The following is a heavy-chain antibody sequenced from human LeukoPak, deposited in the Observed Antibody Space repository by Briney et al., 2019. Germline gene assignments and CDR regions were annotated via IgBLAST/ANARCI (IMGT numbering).Heavy chain of an antibody. V-gene: IGHV3-53*01. J-gene: IGHJ4*02. D-gene: IGHD7-27*01. Sequence: GGSLRLSCAASGFSVSSNYMSWVRQAPGKGLEWVSVIYSAGRTYYADSVKGRFTISRDNSKNTLYLQMDSLRAEDTAVYYCARDAWAGRAGYWGQGILVTVSS. CDR1: GFSVSSNY. CDR2: IYSAGRT. CDR3: ARDAWAGRAGY.